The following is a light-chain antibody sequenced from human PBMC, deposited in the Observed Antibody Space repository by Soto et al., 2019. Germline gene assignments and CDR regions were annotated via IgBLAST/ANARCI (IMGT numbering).Light chain of an antibody. CDR3: TSYTRDTALV. CDR1: SSDVGTYNY. Sequence: QSVLNQPASVSGSPGQSTTISCTGTSSDVGTYNYVSWYQHHPGKAPKLIIYEVSNRPSGVSNRFSGSKSGSTASLTISGLQAEDEADYHCTSYTRDTALVFGTGTKVTVL. V-gene: IGLV2-14*01. CDR2: EVS. J-gene: IGLJ1*01.